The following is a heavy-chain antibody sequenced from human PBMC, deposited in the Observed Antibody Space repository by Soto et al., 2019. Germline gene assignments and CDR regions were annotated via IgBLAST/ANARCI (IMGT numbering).Heavy chain of an antibody. CDR1: GGTSTRYA. CDR3: NRSSEYDFWSGYL. Sequence: QERLVQSGAEVRKPGSSVKVSCKVTGGTSTRYAINWVRQAPGQGLEWMGGIVPMFGTSKYAQKVQGRVTITADASTNIAYMELRSLRSEDTAVYYCNRSSEYDFWSGYLWGQGTLVSVSS. CDR2: IVPMFGTS. V-gene: IGHV1-69*01. J-gene: IGHJ4*02. D-gene: IGHD3-3*01.